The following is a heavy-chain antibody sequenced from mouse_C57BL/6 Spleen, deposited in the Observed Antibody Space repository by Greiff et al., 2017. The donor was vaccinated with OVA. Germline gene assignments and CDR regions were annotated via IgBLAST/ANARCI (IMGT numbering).Heavy chain of an antibody. Sequence: EVQLQQSGPELVKPGASVKMSCKASGYTFTDYNMHWVKQSHGKSLEWIGYINPNNGGTSYNQKFKGKATLTVNKSSSTAYMELRSLTSEDSAVYYCARGGDYGNYLAWFAYWGQGTLVTVSA. CDR2: INPNNGGT. CDR1: GYTFTDYN. V-gene: IGHV1-22*01. J-gene: IGHJ3*01. CDR3: ARGGDYGNYLAWFAY. D-gene: IGHD2-1*01.